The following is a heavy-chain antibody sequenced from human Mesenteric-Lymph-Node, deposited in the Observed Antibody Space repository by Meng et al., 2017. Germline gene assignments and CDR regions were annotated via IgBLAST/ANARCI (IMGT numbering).Heavy chain of an antibody. CDR3: ARDPTAVAGYFDY. V-gene: IGHV4-4*02. CDR1: GASISRDW. CDR2: IYQTGST. J-gene: IGHJ4*02. D-gene: IGHD6-19*01. Sequence: QVQLQESGPGLVKASGTLSLTCAVSGASISRDWWSWVRQPPGKGLEWIGEIYQTGSTNYNPSLKNRVTISIDKSKNQFSLKLTSVTAADTALYYCARDPTAVAGYFDYWGRGTLVTVSS.